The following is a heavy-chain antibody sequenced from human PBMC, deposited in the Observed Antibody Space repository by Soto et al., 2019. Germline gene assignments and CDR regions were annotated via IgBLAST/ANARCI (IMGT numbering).Heavy chain of an antibody. J-gene: IGHJ4*02. D-gene: IGHD1-26*01. CDR2: IWYDGSNK. CDR3: ARDLRRYSGSYYFDY. Sequence: GGSLRLSCAASGFTFSSYGMHWVRQAPGKGLEWVAVIWYDGSNKYYADSVKGRFTISRDNSKNTLYLQMNSLRAEDTAVYYCARDLRRYSGSYYFDYWGQGTLVTVSS. CDR1: GFTFSSYG. V-gene: IGHV3-33*01.